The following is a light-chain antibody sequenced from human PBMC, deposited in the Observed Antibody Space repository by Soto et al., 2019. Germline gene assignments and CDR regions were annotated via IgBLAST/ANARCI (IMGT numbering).Light chain of an antibody. CDR3: QQRSNWQLT. CDR2: DAS. V-gene: IGKV3-11*01. CDR1: QSVSSY. J-gene: IGKJ4*01. Sequence: EIVLTQSPATLSLSPGERATLSCRASQSVSSYLAWYQQKPGQAPRLLIYDASNRATGIPARFSGSGSGTDFPLTISSLVPEDFAVYYCQQRSNWQLTFGGGTKVEIK.